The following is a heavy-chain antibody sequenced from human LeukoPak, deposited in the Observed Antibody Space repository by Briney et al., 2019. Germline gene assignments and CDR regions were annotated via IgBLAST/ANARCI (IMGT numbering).Heavy chain of an antibody. CDR2: INPNSGGT. V-gene: IGHV1-2*02. CDR3: ARAWYYGSGSYYNSGGFAVLFDY. J-gene: IGHJ4*02. Sequence: GASVKVSCNASGYTFTGYYMHWVRHPPAQGLEWMGWINPNSGGTNYAQMFQGRVTMTRDTSISTAYMELSRLRSDDTAVYYCARAWYYGSGSYYNSGGFAVLFDYWGQGTLVTVSS. D-gene: IGHD3-10*01. CDR1: GYTFTGYY.